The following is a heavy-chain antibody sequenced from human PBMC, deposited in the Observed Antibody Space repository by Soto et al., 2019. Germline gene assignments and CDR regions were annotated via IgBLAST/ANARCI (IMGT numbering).Heavy chain of an antibody. CDR1: GFTFSNYN. J-gene: IGHJ5*02. V-gene: IGHV3-48*04. CDR3: ATKLP. Sequence: PGGSLRLSCTASGFTFSNYNMNWVRQAPGEGLEWISYITSDGSTMYYADSVKGRFTISRDNAKNSLYLQMNSLRAEDTAVYYCATKLPRGQGTLVTVSS. CDR2: ITSDGSTM. D-gene: IGHD2-15*01.